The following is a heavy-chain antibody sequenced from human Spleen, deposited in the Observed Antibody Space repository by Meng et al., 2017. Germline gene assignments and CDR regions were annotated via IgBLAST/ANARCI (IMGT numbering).Heavy chain of an antibody. D-gene: IGHD6-19*01. Sequence: GGSLRLSCAASGFSFSNYGMHWVRQAPGKGLEWVAVIWKDGTKIFYGDSVKGRFTISRDNSKNTLFLQMNSLRAEDTAVYYCARDLSSGWLGDYWGQGTLVTVSS. CDR3: ARDLSSGWLGDY. CDR1: GFSFSNYG. J-gene: IGHJ4*02. V-gene: IGHV3-33*01. CDR2: IWKDGTKI.